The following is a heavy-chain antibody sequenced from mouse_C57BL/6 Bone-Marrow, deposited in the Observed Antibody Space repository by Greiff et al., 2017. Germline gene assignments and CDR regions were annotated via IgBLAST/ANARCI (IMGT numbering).Heavy chain of an antibody. CDR1: GFTFTDYY. V-gene: IGHV7-3*01. CDR3: ARSLYYGNPFAD. D-gene: IGHD2-1*01. Sequence: EVKLVESGGGLVQPGGSLSLSCAASGFTFTDYYMSWVRQPPGKALEWLGFIRNKANGYTTEYSASVKGRFTISRDNSQSILYLQMNALRAEDSATYYCARSLYYGNPFADWGKGTLVTVSA. CDR2: IRNKANGYTT. J-gene: IGHJ3*01.